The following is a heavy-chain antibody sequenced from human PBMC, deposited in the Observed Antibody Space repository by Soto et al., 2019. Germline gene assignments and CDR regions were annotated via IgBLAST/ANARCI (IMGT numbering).Heavy chain of an antibody. V-gene: IGHV4-59*01. CDR3: AREHRGIAVASLDYYYYGMDV. CDR2: IYYSGST. Sequence: PSETLSLTCTVSGGSISRYYWSWIRQPPGKGLEWIGYIYYSGSTNYNPSLKSRVTISVDTSKNQFSLKLSSVTAADTAVYYCAREHRGIAVASLDYYYYGMDVWGQGTTVTVSS. CDR1: GGSISRYY. J-gene: IGHJ6*02. D-gene: IGHD6-19*01.